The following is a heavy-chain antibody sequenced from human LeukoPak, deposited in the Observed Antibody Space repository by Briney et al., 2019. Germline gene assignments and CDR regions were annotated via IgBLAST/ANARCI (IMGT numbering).Heavy chain of an antibody. CDR2: IYYSGST. D-gene: IGHD3-3*01. CDR3: ARQKYYGDFWSGYSPDYMDV. Sequence: SETLSLTCTVSGGSISSGGYYWSWIRQHPGKGLEWIGYIYYSGSTYYNPSLRSRVTISVYTSKNQFSLKLSSVTAADTAVYYCARQKYYGDFWSGYSPDYMDVWGKGTTVTVSS. CDR1: GGSISSGGYY. J-gene: IGHJ6*03. V-gene: IGHV4-31*03.